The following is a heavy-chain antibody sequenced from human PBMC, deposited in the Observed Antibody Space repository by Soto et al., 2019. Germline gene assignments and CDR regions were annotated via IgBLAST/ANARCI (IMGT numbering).Heavy chain of an antibody. J-gene: IGHJ5*02. CDR2: INSDGSST. CDR3: ASSQPENNWFDP. Sequence: RLSCAASGFTFSSYWMHWVRQAPGKGLVWVSRINSDGSSTSYADSVKGRFTISRDNAKNTLYLQMNSLRAEDTAVYYCASSQPENNWFDPWGQGTLVTVSS. CDR1: GFTFSSYW. V-gene: IGHV3-74*01. D-gene: IGHD2-2*01.